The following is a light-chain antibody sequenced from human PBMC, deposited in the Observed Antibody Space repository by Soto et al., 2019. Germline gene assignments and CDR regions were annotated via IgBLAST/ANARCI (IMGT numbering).Light chain of an antibody. Sequence: EIVMTQSPATLSVSPGERATLSCRAGQRVGSNLAGYQQKPGQAPRLLIYVASTRATDIPARFSGSGSGTEFTLTISSLQSEDFAVYYCQQYNNWPPWTFGQGTKVEIK. CDR2: VAS. CDR1: QRVGSN. V-gene: IGKV3-15*01. J-gene: IGKJ1*01. CDR3: QQYNNWPPWT.